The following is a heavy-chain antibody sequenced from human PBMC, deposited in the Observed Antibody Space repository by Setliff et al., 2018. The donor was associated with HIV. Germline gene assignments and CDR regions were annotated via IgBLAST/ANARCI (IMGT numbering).Heavy chain of an antibody. CDR1: GGSVSSVNYY. Sequence: SETLSLTCSVSGGSVSSVNYYWSWIRQPPGKGLEWIGYIHYTGSTTYNPSLKSRVTISVDTSKNQFSLNLSSVIAADTAIYFCARFTVVVFGAGEPSWFDPWGQGILVTVSS. J-gene: IGHJ5*02. V-gene: IGHV4-61*01. CDR2: IHYTGST. D-gene: IGHD2-15*01. CDR3: ARFTVVVFGAGEPSWFDP.